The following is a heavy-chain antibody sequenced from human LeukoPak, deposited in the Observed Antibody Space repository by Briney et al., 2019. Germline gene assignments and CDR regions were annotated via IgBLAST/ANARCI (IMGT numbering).Heavy chain of an antibody. V-gene: IGHV1-24*01. Sequence: ASVKVSCKVSGYTLTELSMHWVRQAPGKGLEWMGGFDPEDGETIYAQKFQGRVTMTEDTSTDTAYMELSSLRSEDTAVYYCATDHKGDGAFDIWGQGTMVTVSS. CDR1: GYTLTELS. CDR3: ATDHKGDGAFDI. CDR2: FDPEDGET. D-gene: IGHD1-26*01. J-gene: IGHJ3*02.